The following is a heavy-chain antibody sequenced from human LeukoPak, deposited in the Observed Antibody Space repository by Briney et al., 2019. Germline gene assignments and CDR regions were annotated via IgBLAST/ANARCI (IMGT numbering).Heavy chain of an antibody. CDR2: IYTSGST. CDR3: AREGIAAAHDAFDI. D-gene: IGHD6-13*01. V-gene: IGHV4-61*02. J-gene: IGHJ3*02. CDR1: GGSISSGSYY. Sequence: SQTLSLTCTVPGGSISSGSYYWSWIRQPAGTGLEWIGRIYTSGSTNYNPSLKSRVTISVDTSKNQFSLKLSSVTAADTAVYYCAREGIAAAHDAFDIWGQGTMVTVSS.